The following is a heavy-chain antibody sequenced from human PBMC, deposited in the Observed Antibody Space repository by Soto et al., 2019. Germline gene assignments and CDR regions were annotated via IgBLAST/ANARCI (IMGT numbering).Heavy chain of an antibody. CDR2: ISAYNGNT. CDR1: GYTFTSYG. V-gene: IGHV1-18*01. D-gene: IGHD6-6*01. J-gene: IGHJ5*02. CDR3: AKDSYSSSSAWFDP. Sequence: GASVKVSCKASGYTFTSYGISWVRQAPGQGLEWMGWISAYNGNTNYSQKLQGRVTMTRDTSASTAYMELSSLRSEDTAVYYCAKDSYSSSSAWFDPWGQGTLVTVSS.